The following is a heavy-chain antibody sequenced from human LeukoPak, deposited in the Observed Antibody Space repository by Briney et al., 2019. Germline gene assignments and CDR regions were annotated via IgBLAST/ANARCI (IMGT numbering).Heavy chain of an antibody. CDR1: GYTFTDYH. D-gene: IGHD2-15*01. Sequence: ASVKVSCKASGYTFTDYHIHWVRQAPGQGLEWMGWINPNRGGTNFAQKFQGRVTMTRDTSISTAYIELNRLRSDDMAVYYCARGYCTGDSCSGAWFDPWGRGTLVTVSS. CDR2: INPNRGGT. V-gene: IGHV1-2*02. J-gene: IGHJ5*02. CDR3: ARGYCTGDSCSGAWFDP.